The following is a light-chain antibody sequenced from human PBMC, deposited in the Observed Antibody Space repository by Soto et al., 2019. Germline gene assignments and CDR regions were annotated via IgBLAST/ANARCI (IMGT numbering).Light chain of an antibody. V-gene: IGKV1-5*01. CDR1: QSISTW. CDR2: DAS. Sequence: DIQMTQSPSTLSASVGDRVTITCRASQSISTWLAWYQQKPGKAPKLLIYDASKLESGVPSRFSGSGSGTEFTLTISSLQPDDFATYYCQQYNSYSFYTFGQGTKLEIK. CDR3: QQYNSYSFYT. J-gene: IGKJ2*01.